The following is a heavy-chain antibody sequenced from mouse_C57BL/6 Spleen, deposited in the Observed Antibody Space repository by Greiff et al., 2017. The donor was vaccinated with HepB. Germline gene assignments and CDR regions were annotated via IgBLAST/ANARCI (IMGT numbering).Heavy chain of an antibody. CDR2: IDPSDSYT. CDR1: GYTFTSYW. J-gene: IGHJ2*01. D-gene: IGHD2-10*01. Sequence: QVQLQQPGAELVKPGASVKLSCKASGYTFTSYWMQWVKQRPGQGLEWIGEIDPSDSYTNYNQKFKGKATLTVDTSSSTAYLQISSLTSEDSAVYDCARGPTGEAYFDYWGQGTTLTVSS. V-gene: IGHV1-50*01. CDR3: ARGPTGEAYFDY.